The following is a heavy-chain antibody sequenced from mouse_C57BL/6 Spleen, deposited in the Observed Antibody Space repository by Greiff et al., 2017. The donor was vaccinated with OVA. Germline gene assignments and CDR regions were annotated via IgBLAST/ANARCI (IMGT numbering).Heavy chain of an antibody. Sequence: QVQLQQSGADLARPGASVKMSCKASGYTFTSYTMHWVKQRPGQGLEWIGYINPSSGYTKYNQKFKDKATLTADKSSSPAYMQLSSLTSEDSAVYYCAFYYGRSSDFDYWGQGTTLTVSS. CDR3: AFYYGRSSDFDY. V-gene: IGHV1-4*01. CDR2: INPSSGYT. CDR1: GYTFTSYT. D-gene: IGHD1-1*01. J-gene: IGHJ2*01.